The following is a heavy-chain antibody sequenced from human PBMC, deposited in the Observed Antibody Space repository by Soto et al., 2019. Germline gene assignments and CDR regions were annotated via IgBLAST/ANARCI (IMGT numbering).Heavy chain of an antibody. CDR1: GFTFGSYW. V-gene: IGHV3-7*01. CDR2: INQDGSEK. CDR3: ARAYSTYYYGMDV. Sequence: GGSLRLSCAASGFTFGSYWMSWVRQAPGKGLEWVANINQDGSEKYYVDSVKGRFTISRDNAKNSLYLQMNSLRAEDTAVYYCARAYSTYYYGMDVWGQGTTVTVSS. D-gene: IGHD2-15*01. J-gene: IGHJ6*02.